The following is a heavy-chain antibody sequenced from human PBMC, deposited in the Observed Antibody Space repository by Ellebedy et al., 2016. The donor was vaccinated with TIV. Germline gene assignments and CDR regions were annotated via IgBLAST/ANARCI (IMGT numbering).Heavy chain of an antibody. CDR3: ASGMVVSMTGTSDY. D-gene: IGHD2-8*02. J-gene: IGHJ4*02. CDR2: IDNDGTRT. Sequence: GGSLRLXXVASGFTFSRYTMNWVRQAPGKGLVWVSRIDNDGTRTDYADSVKGRFTISRDNAKSTLYLQMNSLRPEDSALYYCASGMVVSMTGTSDYWGQGTLVTVSS. CDR1: GFTFSRYT. V-gene: IGHV3-74*01.